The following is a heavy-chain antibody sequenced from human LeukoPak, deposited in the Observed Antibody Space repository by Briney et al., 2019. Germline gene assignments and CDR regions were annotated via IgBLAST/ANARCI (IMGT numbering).Heavy chain of an antibody. CDR2: IYYSGST. Sequence: PSETLSLTCTVSGGSISSSSYYWGWIRQPPGKGLEWIGSIYYSGSTYYNPSLKSRVTISVDTSKNQFSLKLSSVTAADTAVYYCARGYCSSTRCYEVNFDYWGQGILVTVSS. CDR1: GGSISSSSYY. CDR3: ARGYCSSTRCYEVNFDY. D-gene: IGHD2-2*01. J-gene: IGHJ4*02. V-gene: IGHV4-39*01.